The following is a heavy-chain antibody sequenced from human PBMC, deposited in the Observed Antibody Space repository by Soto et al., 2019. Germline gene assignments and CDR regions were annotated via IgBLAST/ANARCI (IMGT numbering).Heavy chain of an antibody. CDR2: IYYSGST. J-gene: IGHJ5*02. Sequence: QVQLQESGPGLVKPSQTLSLTCTVSGGSISSGGYYWSWIRQHPGKGLEWIGYIYYSGSTYYNPSLKRRVTISVDTSKNQFSPKLSSVTAADTAVYYCARWTCSSTSCSLNWFDPWGQGTLVTVSS. CDR3: ARWTCSSTSCSLNWFDP. D-gene: IGHD2-2*01. V-gene: IGHV4-31*03. CDR1: GGSISSGGYY.